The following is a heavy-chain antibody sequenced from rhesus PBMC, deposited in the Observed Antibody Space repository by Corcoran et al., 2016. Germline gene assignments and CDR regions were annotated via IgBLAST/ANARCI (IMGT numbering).Heavy chain of an antibody. Sequence: QVQLQESGPGLVKPSETLSLTCAVSGGSISDSYRWSWIRHPPGKGLEWIGYIYGRSPSPNSNPSLKSRVTISKDTSKNQFSLRLSSVTVADTAVYYCSRGPIAAGPDYWGQGVLVTVSS. CDR1: GGSISDSYR. J-gene: IGHJ4*01. D-gene: IGHD6S26*01. CDR3: SRGPIAAGPDY. V-gene: IGHV4S10*01. CDR2: IYGRSPSP.